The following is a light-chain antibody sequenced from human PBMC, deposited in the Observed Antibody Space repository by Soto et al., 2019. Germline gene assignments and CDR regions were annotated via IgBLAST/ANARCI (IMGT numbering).Light chain of an antibody. Sequence: DIQMTQSPSTLSASVGDRVTITCRASQGISSWLAWYQQKPGTAPKLLIYKASTLQSGVPSRFSGSGSGTEFTLTISSLQPDDFATYYCQQYSDNWTFGQGTKVDIK. CDR3: QQYSDNWT. V-gene: IGKV1-5*03. J-gene: IGKJ1*01. CDR2: KAS. CDR1: QGISSW.